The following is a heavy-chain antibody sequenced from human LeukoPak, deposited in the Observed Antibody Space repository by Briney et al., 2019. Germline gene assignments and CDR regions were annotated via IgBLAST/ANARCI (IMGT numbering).Heavy chain of an antibody. J-gene: IGHJ4*02. Sequence: SETLSLTCTVSGGSISSYYWSWIRQPPGKGLEWIGYIYYSGSTNYNPSLKSRVTISVDTSKNQFSLKLSSVTAADTAVYYCARVTADYGSGSYSIDVSLFDYWGQGTLVTVSS. CDR2: IYYSGST. CDR1: GGSISSYY. CDR3: ARVTADYGSGSYSIDVSLFDY. D-gene: IGHD3-10*01. V-gene: IGHV4-59*01.